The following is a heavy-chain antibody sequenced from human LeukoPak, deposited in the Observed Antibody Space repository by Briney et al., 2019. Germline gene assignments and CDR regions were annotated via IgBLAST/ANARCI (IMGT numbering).Heavy chain of an antibody. D-gene: IGHD6-6*01. Sequence: PSQTLSLTCTVSGGSISSGGYYWSWIRQPAGKGLEWIGRIYTSGSTNYNPSLKSRVTISVDTSKNQFSLKLSSVTAADTAVYYCARGTYSSSSRTHSYAFDIWGQGTMATVSS. CDR1: GGSISSGGYY. CDR2: IYTSGST. J-gene: IGHJ3*02. CDR3: ARGTYSSSSRTHSYAFDI. V-gene: IGHV4-61*02.